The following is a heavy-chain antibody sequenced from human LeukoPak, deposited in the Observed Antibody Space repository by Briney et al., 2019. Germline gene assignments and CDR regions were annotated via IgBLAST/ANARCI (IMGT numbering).Heavy chain of an antibody. CDR2: INPNSGGT. CDR3: ARVGYCSSTSCQFDP. CDR1: GYTFTGYY. Sequence: ASVTVSCKASGYTFTGYYMHWVRQAPGQGLEWMGWINPNSGGTNYAQKFQGRVTMTRDTSISTAYMELSRLRSDDTAVYYCARVGYCSSTSCQFDPWGQGTLVTVSS. J-gene: IGHJ5*02. V-gene: IGHV1-2*02. D-gene: IGHD2-2*01.